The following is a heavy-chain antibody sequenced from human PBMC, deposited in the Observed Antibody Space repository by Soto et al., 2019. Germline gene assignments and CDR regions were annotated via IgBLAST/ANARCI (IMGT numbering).Heavy chain of an antibody. CDR1: GYTFTSYG. V-gene: IGHV1-18*01. D-gene: IGHD1-1*01. CDR2: ISAYNGNT. Sequence: QVQLVQSGAEVKKPGASVKDSCKASGYTFTSYGISWVRQAPGQGLEWMGWISAYNGNTNNAQKLQDRVTMTTDTSTSTAYMEQRSLRSDDTVVYDCARYTTETTVWFDPWGQGTLITVS. CDR3: ARYTTETTVWFDP. J-gene: IGHJ5*02.